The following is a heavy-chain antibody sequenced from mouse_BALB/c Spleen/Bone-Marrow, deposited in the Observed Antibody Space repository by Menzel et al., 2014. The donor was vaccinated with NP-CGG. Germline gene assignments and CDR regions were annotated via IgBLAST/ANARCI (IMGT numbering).Heavy chain of an antibody. Sequence: QVQLQQSGAELVKPGASVKLSCKASGYTFTSYWMHWVKQRPGQGLEWIGEINPSNGRTNYNEKFKSKATLTVDTSSSTAYMQLSSLTSEDSAVYYCTRGDLRYAMDYWGQGTSVTVSS. CDR3: TRGDLRYAMDY. D-gene: IGHD6-1*01. V-gene: IGHV1S81*02. CDR1: GYTFTSYW. CDR2: INPSNGRT. J-gene: IGHJ4*01.